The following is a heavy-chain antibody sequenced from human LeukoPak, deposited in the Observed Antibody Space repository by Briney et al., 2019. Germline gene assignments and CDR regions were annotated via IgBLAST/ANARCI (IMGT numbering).Heavy chain of an antibody. CDR2: IYYSGST. D-gene: IGHD6-19*01. Sequence: SDTLSLTCAVYGGSFSGYYWSWIRQPPGKGLEWIGYIYYSGSTNYNPSLKSRVTISVDTSKNQFSLKLSSVTAADTAVYYCARGGRYSSGWYGMNYWGQGTLVTVSS. V-gene: IGHV4-59*01. J-gene: IGHJ4*02. CDR1: GGSFSGYY. CDR3: ARGGRYSSGWYGMNY.